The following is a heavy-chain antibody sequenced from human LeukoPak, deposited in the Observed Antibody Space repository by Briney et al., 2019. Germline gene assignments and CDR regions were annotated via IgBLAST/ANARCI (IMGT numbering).Heavy chain of an antibody. J-gene: IGHJ4*02. V-gene: IGHV3-7*01. CDR1: GFTFTSYW. CDR2: INQNGGEK. D-gene: IGHD6-19*01. Sequence: GGSLRLSCAASGFTFTSYWMSWVRQAPGKGLEWVANINQNGGEKYYVDSVKGRFTISRDNAKNSLYLQMNSLRAEDTAVYYCARDAGYGWYPGWGQGTLVTASS. CDR3: ARDAGYGWYPG.